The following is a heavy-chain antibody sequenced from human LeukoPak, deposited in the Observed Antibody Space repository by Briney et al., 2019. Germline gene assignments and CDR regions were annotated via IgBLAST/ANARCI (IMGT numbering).Heavy chain of an antibody. CDR2: INPDSGAT. J-gene: IGHJ3*02. V-gene: IGHV1-2*02. D-gene: IGHD1-1*01. CDR3: ARDGIFDI. Sequence: ASVKVSCKASGYTFTGYYMHWMRQAPGQGLEWMGWINPDSGATNYAQKFQGRVTMTRDTSISTAYMELSRLRSDDTAVYYWARDGIFDIWGQGTMVTVSS. CDR1: GYTFTGYY.